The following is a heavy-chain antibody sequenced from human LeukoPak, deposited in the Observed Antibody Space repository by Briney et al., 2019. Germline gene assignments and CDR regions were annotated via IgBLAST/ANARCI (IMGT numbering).Heavy chain of an antibody. D-gene: IGHD2-2*01. CDR2: ISSSSYI. CDR1: GFTFSSYS. J-gene: IGHJ1*01. Sequence: GGSLRLSCAASGFTFSSYSMNWVRQAPGRGLEWVSSISSSSYIYYADSVKGRFTISRDNAKNSLYLQMNSLRAEDTAVYYCARGGFGYCSSTSCVTPGYFQHWGQGTLVTVSS. V-gene: IGHV3-21*01. CDR3: ARGGFGYCSSTSCVTPGYFQH.